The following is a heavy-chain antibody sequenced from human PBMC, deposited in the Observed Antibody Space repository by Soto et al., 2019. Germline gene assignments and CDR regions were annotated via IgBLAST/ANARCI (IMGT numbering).Heavy chain of an antibody. J-gene: IGHJ4*02. CDR2: IYYSGST. CDR3: GRSKAVAGTFDY. V-gene: IGHV4-59*01. Sequence: PSETLSLTCTVSGGSISSYYWSWIRQPPGKGLEWIGYIYYSGSTNYNSSLKSRVTISVGTSKNQFSLKLSSVTAADTAVYYCGRSKAVAGTFDYWGQGTLVTVSS. D-gene: IGHD6-19*01. CDR1: GGSISSYY.